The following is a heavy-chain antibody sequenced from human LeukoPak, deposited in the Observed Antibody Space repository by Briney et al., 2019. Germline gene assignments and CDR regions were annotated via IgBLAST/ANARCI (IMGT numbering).Heavy chain of an antibody. J-gene: IGHJ6*03. CDR3: ARGWLQHYYHYYYMDV. V-gene: IGHV3-11*04. Sequence: GGSLRLSCAASGFTFSDYYMSWIRQAPGKGLEWVSYISSSGSTIYYADSVKGRFTISRDNAKNSLYLQMNSLRAEDTAVYYCARGWLQHYYHYYYMDVWGKGTTVTVSS. CDR2: ISSSGSTI. CDR1: GFTFSDYY. D-gene: IGHD5-24*01.